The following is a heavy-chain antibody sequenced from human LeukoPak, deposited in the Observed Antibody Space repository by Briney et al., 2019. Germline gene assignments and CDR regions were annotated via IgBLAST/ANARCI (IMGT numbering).Heavy chain of an antibody. CDR1: GGSISSTTYY. V-gene: IGHV4-39*01. CDR3: ARLSHYSDSSGYYLGSYYCDY. CDR2: IYYSGST. D-gene: IGHD3-22*01. J-gene: IGHJ4*02. Sequence: PSETLSLTCTVSGGSISSTTYYWGWIRQPPGKGLEWIGTIYYSGSTYYNPSVKSRVTLSLDTSKNQLSLKLSSVTAADTAVYYCARLSHYSDSSGYYLGSYYCDYWGQGTLVTVSS.